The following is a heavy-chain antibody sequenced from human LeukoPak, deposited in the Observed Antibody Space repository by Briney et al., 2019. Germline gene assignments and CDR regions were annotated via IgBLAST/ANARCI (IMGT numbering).Heavy chain of an antibody. CDR2: INPSGGST. CDR1: GYTFTSYY. V-gene: IGHV1-46*01. J-gene: IGHJ4*02. Sequence: GASVKVSRKASGYTFTSYYMHWVRQAPGQGLEWMGLINPSGGSTSYAQKFQGRVTMTRDMSTSTVYMELSSLRSDDTAVYYCAGSLGYCTSNVCYLKYWGQGTLVTVSS. CDR3: AGSLGYCTSNVCYLKY. D-gene: IGHD2-8*01.